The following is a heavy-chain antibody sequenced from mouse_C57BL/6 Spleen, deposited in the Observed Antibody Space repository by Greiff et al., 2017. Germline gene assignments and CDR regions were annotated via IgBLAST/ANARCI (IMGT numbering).Heavy chain of an antibody. Sequence: QVQLQQSGAELVRPGASVTLSCKASGYTFTDYEMHWVKQTPVHGLEWIGAIDPETGGTAYNQKFKGKAILTADKSSSTTYMGLRSLTSEDSAVYYCTGGENDYYSFDGWGQGTTLTVSS. V-gene: IGHV1-15*01. CDR3: TGGENDYYSFDG. J-gene: IGHJ2*01. D-gene: IGHD2-3*01. CDR1: GYTFTDYE. CDR2: IDPETGGT.